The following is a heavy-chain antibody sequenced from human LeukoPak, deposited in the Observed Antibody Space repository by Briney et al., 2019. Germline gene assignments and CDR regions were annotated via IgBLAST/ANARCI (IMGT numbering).Heavy chain of an antibody. Sequence: SETLSLTCSVYGGSFSGDYWSWIHQPPGKGLQCSGEINHSGSTNYNQPLKRRVTLSVDTHKNQPSLQLSSVTAADTAVYYCARGATVTTAVNWLDPWGKGNLVTVSS. CDR3: ARGATVTTAVNWLDP. J-gene: IGHJ5*02. V-gene: IGHV4-34*01. CDR1: GGSFSGDY. CDR2: INHSGST. D-gene: IGHD4-17*01.